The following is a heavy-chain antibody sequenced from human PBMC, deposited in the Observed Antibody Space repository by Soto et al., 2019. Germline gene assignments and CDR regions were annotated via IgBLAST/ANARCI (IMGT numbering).Heavy chain of an antibody. Sequence: PSETLSLTCAIYGGSFRCYYWSWIRQPPGKGLEWIGEINESGSANYNPSLKSRVTISVDTSKNQFSLNLRSVTAADTAMYYCARQFVVVVVATTRDAFEIWGQGTMVTVSS. J-gene: IGHJ3*02. CDR2: INESGSA. CDR3: ARQFVVVVVATTRDAFEI. D-gene: IGHD2-15*01. CDR1: GGSFRCYY. V-gene: IGHV4-34*01.